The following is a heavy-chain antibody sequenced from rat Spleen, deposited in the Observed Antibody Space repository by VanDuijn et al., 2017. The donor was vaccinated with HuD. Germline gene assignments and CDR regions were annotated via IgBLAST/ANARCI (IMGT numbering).Heavy chain of an antibody. CDR1: GFTFSNYG. Sequence: EVQLVESGGGLVQPGRSLKLSCAASGFTFSNYGMHWIRQAPTKGLEWVASISPSGGSTYYGDSVKGRFTISRDNAENTVYLQMNSLRSEDTATYYCAKDRDGGYVMDAWGQGASVTVSS. V-gene: IGHV5-19*01. CDR3: AKDRDGGYVMDA. CDR2: ISPSGGST. D-gene: IGHD1-11*01. J-gene: IGHJ4*01.